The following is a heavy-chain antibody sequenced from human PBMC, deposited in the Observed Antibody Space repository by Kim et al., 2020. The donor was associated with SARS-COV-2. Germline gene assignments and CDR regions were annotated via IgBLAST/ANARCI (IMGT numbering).Heavy chain of an antibody. CDR1: GGSISSGGYY. D-gene: IGHD6-13*01. J-gene: IGHJ6*02. Sequence: SETLSLTCTVSGGSISSGGYYWSWIRQHPGKGLEWIGYIYYSGSTYYNPSLKSRVTISVDTSKNQFSLKLSSVTAADTAVYYCARDVAAAGKYGMDVWGQGTTVTVSS. V-gene: IGHV4-31*03. CDR3: ARDVAAAGKYGMDV. CDR2: IYYSGST.